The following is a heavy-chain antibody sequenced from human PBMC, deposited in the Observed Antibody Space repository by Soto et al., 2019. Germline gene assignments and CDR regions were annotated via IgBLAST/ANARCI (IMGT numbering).Heavy chain of an antibody. CDR2: IIPIFGTA. V-gene: IGHV1-69*13. J-gene: IGHJ6*02. CDR1: GGTFSSYA. D-gene: IGHD5-12*01. CDR3: ARDVVATKGYYYYGMDV. Sequence: ASVKVSCKASGGTFSSYAISWVRQAPGQGLEWMGGIIPIFGTANYAQKFQGRVTITADESTSTAYMELSSLRSEDTAVYYCARDVVATKGYYYYGMDVWGQGTTVTVSS.